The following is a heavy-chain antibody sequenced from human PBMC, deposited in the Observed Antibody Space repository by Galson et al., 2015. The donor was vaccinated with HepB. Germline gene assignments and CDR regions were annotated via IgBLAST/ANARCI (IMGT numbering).Heavy chain of an antibody. CDR2: ISYDGSNK. Sequence: SLRLSCAASAFTFSRYGMHWVRQAPGKGLEWVAVISYDGSNKYYADSVKGRFTISRDNSTNTLYLQINSLRAEDTAVYYCARDSYFWSGYYPGNYYYYMDVWGRGTTVTVSS. J-gene: IGHJ6*03. CDR1: AFTFSRYG. CDR3: ARDSYFWSGYYPGNYYYYMDV. D-gene: IGHD3-3*01. V-gene: IGHV3-30-3*01.